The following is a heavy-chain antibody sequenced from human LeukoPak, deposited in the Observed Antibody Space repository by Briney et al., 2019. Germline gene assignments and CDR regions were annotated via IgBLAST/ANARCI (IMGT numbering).Heavy chain of an antibody. CDR2: INTGNGDT. J-gene: IGHJ4*02. V-gene: IGHV1-3*04. D-gene: IGHD2-8*01. CDR1: GYTSTSYA. Sequence: ASVKVSCKASGYTSTSYAMHWVRQAPGQRLGWMGWINTGNGDTKYSQKFQGRVTITRDTSANTAYMELSSLRSEDTAVYYCARVKYCGNGVCYTGFDYWGQGTLVTVSS. CDR3: ARVKYCGNGVCYTGFDY.